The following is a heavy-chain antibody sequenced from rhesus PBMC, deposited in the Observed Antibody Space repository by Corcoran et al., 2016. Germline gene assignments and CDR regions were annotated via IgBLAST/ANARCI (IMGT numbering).Heavy chain of an antibody. CDR3: ARMRYSGYSIFDY. V-gene: IGHV4-173*01. J-gene: IGHJ4*01. CDR1: GGSISSNY. D-gene: IGHD5-24*01. CDR2: SSGGGGST. Sequence: QVQLQESGPGLVKPSETLSLTCAVPGGSISSNYWSWIRQPPGKGLEWSGRSSGGGGSTAYNPSLKSRVTISTDTAKNQFSLKLSSVTAADTAVYYCARMRYSGYSIFDYWGQGVLVTVSS.